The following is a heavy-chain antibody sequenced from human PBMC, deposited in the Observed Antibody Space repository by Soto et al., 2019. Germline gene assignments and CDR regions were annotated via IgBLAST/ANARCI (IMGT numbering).Heavy chain of an antibody. J-gene: IGHJ4*02. CDR2: ISDDSSTT. Sequence: GGSLRLSCAASGFRFSDYDMSWVRQAPGKGLEWVSAISDDSSTTYYSDSVKGRFSTSRDNSKNTLYLQMNSLIAEDTAVVYCVKNEGGSYKRVYWGQGALVTVSS. V-gene: IGHV3-23*01. CDR3: VKNEGGSYKRVY. CDR1: GFRFSDYD. D-gene: IGHD6-19*01.